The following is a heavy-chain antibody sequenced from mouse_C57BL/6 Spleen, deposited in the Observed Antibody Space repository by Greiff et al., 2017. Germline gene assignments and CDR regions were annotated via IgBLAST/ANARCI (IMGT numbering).Heavy chain of an antibody. J-gene: IGHJ4*01. Sequence: EVQVVESGGGLVKPGGSLKLSCAASGFTFSSYAMSWVRQTPEKRLEWVATISDGGSYTYYPDNGKGRFTISRDYAKNNLYLQMSHLKSEDTAMYYCAKEYYYGSSYAMDYWGQGTSVTVSS. D-gene: IGHD1-1*01. CDR3: AKEYYYGSSYAMDY. V-gene: IGHV5-4*01. CDR1: GFTFSSYA. CDR2: ISDGGSYT.